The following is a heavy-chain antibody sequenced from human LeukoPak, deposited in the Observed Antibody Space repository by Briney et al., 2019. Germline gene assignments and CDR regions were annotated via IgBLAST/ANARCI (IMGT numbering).Heavy chain of an antibody. CDR2: IIPIFGTA. Sequence: SVKVSCKASGGTFSSYAISWVRQAPGQGLEWVGGIIPIFGTANYAQKFQGRVTITADESTSTAYMELSSLRSEDTAVYYCARIYDFWSGPLSFDIWGQGTMVTVSS. CDR1: GGTFSSYA. D-gene: IGHD3-3*01. V-gene: IGHV1-69*13. CDR3: ARIYDFWSGPLSFDI. J-gene: IGHJ3*02.